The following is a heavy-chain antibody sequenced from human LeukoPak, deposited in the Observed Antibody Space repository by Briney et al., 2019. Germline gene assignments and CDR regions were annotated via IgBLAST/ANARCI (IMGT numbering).Heavy chain of an antibody. Sequence: GGSLRLSCAASGFTFSSYGMHWVRQAPGKGLEWVAFIRYDGSNKYYADSVKGRFTISRDNSKNTLYLQMNSLRAEDTAVYYCARGVVAANRIDYWGQGTLVTVSS. CDR3: ARGVVAANRIDY. J-gene: IGHJ4*02. V-gene: IGHV3-30*02. CDR2: IRYDGSNK. D-gene: IGHD2-15*01. CDR1: GFTFSSYG.